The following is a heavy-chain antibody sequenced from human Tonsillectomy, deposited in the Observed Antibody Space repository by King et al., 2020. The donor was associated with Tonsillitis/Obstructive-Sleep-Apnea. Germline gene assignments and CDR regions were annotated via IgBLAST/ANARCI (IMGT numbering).Heavy chain of an antibody. Sequence: VQLQESGPGLVKPSETLSLTCTVSGGSISSYYWSWIRQPPGKGLEWIGYIYYSGSTNYNPSLKSRVTISVDTSKNQFSLKLSSVTAADTAVYYCARREAIFGVVNWGQGTMVTVSS. J-gene: IGHJ3*01. CDR2: IYYSGST. CDR3: ARREAIFGVVN. V-gene: IGHV4-59*08. D-gene: IGHD3-3*01. CDR1: GGSISSYY.